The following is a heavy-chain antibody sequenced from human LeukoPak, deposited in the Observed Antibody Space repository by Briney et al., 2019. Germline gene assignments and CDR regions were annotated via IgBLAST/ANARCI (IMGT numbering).Heavy chain of an antibody. CDR1: GYTFTKYG. D-gene: IGHD1-26*01. V-gene: IGHV1-18*01. J-gene: IGHJ5*02. CDR3: VRDADTSRGRDP. Sequence: ASVKVSCKASGYTFTKYGISWVRQAHGPGHEWKGWISVVDGDVDYAEDFQARVTLTADRSTNTAYMELRSLRPGDTAEYYCVRDADTSRGRDPWGQGTLVKVSS. CDR2: ISVVDGDV.